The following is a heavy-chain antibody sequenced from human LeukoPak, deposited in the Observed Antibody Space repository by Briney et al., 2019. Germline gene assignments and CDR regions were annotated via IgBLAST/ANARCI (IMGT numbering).Heavy chain of an antibody. J-gene: IGHJ4*02. CDR2: ISGSGGTT. V-gene: IGHV3-23*01. Sequence: GGSLRLSCAASGFTFSNYAMSWVRQAPGKGLEWVSSISGSGGTTYYADSVRDRFTISRDNSKNTLFLQMNSLRAEDTAVYFCARATPGTPQFWGQGVLVTVSA. CDR3: ARATPGTPQF. CDR1: GFTFSNYA. D-gene: IGHD3-10*01.